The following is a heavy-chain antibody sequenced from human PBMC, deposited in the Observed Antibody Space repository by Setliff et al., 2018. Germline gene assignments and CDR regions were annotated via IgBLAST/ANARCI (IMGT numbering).Heavy chain of an antibody. V-gene: IGHV4-39*07. D-gene: IGHD3-3*01. J-gene: IGHJ6*03. CDR1: GASISSGTYY. CDR2: IHYRGTT. Sequence: PSETLSLSCTVSGASISSGTYYWAWIRQPPGKGLEWIGRIHYRGTTYSNASLKSRVTISLDTSNNQFSLSLSSVTAADTAVYYCARMSGFQYMDVWGKGTTVTVSS. CDR3: ARMSGFQYMDV.